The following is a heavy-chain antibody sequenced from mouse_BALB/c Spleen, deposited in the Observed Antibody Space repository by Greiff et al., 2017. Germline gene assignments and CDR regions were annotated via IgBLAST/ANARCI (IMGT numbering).Heavy chain of an antibody. CDR2: ISSGGSYT. J-gene: IGHJ4*01. CDR3: ARHDYGSSYEDAMDY. V-gene: IGHV5-9-3*01. Sequence: EVQLVESGGGLVKPGGSLKLSCAASGFTFSSYAMSWVRQTPEKRLEWVATISSGGSYTYYPDSVKGRFTISRDNAKNTPYLQMSSLRSEDTAMYYCARHDYGSSYEDAMDYWGQGTSVTVSS. CDR1: GFTFSSYA. D-gene: IGHD1-1*01.